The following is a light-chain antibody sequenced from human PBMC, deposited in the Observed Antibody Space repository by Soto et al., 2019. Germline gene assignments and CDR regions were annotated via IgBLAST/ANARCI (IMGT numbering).Light chain of an antibody. J-gene: IGKJ1*01. CDR2: EPS. CDR1: QSISSW. V-gene: IGKV1-5*03. CDR3: QQYNGYGSWT. Sequence: DIQMTQSPSTLSASVGDRVTITCRASQSISSWLAWYQQKPGKAPKLLIYEPSTLESGVPSRFSGSTSGSDFILTISSLQPHDYATSYCQQYNGYGSWTFGQGTKVEIK.